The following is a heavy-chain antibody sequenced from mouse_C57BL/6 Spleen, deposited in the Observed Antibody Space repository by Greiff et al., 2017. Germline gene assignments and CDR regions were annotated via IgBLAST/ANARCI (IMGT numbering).Heavy chain of an antibody. D-gene: IGHD4-1*01. CDR3: ARVDPDWDY. CDR2: ISYDGSN. V-gene: IGHV3-6*01. Sequence: VQLKESGPGLVKPSQSLSLTCSVTGYSITSGYYWNWIRQFPGNKLEWMGYISYDGSNNYNPSLKNRISITRDTSKKQFFLKLNSVTTEDTATYDCARVDPDWDYWGKGTTLTVSS. J-gene: IGHJ2*01. CDR1: GYSITSGYY.